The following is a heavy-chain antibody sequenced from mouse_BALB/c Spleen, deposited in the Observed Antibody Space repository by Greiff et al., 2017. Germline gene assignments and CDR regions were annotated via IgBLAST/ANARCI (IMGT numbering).Heavy chain of an antibody. D-gene: IGHD1-1*01. CDR3: ARRVTTGSYYFDY. CDR1: GYTFTDYN. Sequence: EVKLMESGPELVKPGASVKISCKASGYTFTDYNMHWVKQSHGKSLEWIGYIYPYNGGTGYNQKFKSKATLTVDNSSSTAYMELRSLTSEDSAVYYCARRVTTGSYYFDYWGQGTTLTVSS. V-gene: IGHV1S29*02. CDR2: IYPYNGGT. J-gene: IGHJ2*01.